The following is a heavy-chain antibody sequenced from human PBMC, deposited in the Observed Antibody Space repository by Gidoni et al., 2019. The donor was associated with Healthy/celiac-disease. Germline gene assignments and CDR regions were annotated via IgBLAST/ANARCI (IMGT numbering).Heavy chain of an antibody. J-gene: IGHJ4*02. CDR2: INPNSGGK. V-gene: IGHV1-2*02. Sequence: QVQLVQSGAEVKKPGASVQVSCKASGYPFTGYYMHWVRQAPGQGLEWMGWINPNSGGKNYAQKVQGRVTMTRDTSISTDYMELSRLRSDDTAVYYCARDYEYYYDSSGYPSVDYWGQGTLVTVSS. D-gene: IGHD3-22*01. CDR1: GYPFTGYY. CDR3: ARDYEYYYDSSGYPSVDY.